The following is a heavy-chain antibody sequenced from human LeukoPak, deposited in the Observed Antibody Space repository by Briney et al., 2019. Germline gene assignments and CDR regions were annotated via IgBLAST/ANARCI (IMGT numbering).Heavy chain of an antibody. CDR2: IYYSGST. D-gene: IGHD2-15*01. J-gene: IGHJ4*02. CDR1: GGSISSYY. Sequence: SETLSLTCTVSGGSISSYYWSLIRQPPGKGLEWIGYIYYSGSTNYNPSLKSRVTISVDTSKNQFSLKLSSVTAADTAVYYCARTVVAAPLYYFDYWGQGTLVTVSS. V-gene: IGHV4-59*01. CDR3: ARTVVAAPLYYFDY.